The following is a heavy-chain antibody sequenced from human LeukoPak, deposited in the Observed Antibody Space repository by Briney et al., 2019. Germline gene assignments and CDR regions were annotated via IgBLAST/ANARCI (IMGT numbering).Heavy chain of an antibody. CDR2: IYYDGRNK. J-gene: IGHJ4*02. Sequence: GGSLRLSCAASGFSFSNYGMHWVRQAPGKGLEWVALIYYDGRNKYSADSAKGRFTISRDNSQNTVFLQMNSLRAEDTAVYYCARVVAAAEDYWGQGTLVTVSS. V-gene: IGHV3-33*02. CDR1: GFSFSNYG. D-gene: IGHD6-13*01. CDR3: ARVVAAAEDY.